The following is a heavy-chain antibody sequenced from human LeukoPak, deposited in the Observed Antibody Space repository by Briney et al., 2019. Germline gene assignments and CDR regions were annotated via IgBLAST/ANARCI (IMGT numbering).Heavy chain of an antibody. CDR3: AKDKRVATLTIPPMDV. V-gene: IGHV3-9*01. J-gene: IGHJ6*03. D-gene: IGHD4-17*01. CDR1: GFTFDDYA. CDR2: ISWNGGHM. Sequence: GRSLRLSCAASGFTFDDYAMHWVRQPPGKGLEWVSGISWNGGHMGYADSVRGRFTISRDNAKNSLYLQMNSLRAEDTAFYYCAKDKRVATLTIPPMDVWGKGTTVTVSS.